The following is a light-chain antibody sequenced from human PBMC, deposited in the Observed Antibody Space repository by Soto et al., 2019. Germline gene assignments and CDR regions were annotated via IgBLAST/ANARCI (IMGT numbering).Light chain of an antibody. V-gene: IGKV1-5*01. Sequence: IQMTQSPSTLSASVGDRVTITCRASQSISNWLAWYQQKPGKAPKLLIYDASSLQSGVPSRFSGSGSGTEFTLTISSLQPNDFATYYCQQYKSYSTFGGGTKVDIK. J-gene: IGKJ4*01. CDR3: QQYKSYST. CDR1: QSISNW. CDR2: DAS.